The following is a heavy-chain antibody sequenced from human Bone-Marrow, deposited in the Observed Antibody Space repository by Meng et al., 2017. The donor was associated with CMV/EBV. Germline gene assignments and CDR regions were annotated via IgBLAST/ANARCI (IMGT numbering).Heavy chain of an antibody. J-gene: IGHJ6*02. Sequence: ASVKVSCKASGYTFTGYYMHWVRQAPGQGLEWMGWINPNSGGTNYAQKFQERVTITRDMSTSTAYMELSSLRSEDTAVYYCAATKLNYDILTGYLNPNYGMDVWGQGTTVTVSS. D-gene: IGHD3-9*01. CDR2: INPNSGGT. V-gene: IGHV1-2*02. CDR3: AATKLNYDILTGYLNPNYGMDV. CDR1: GYTFTGYY.